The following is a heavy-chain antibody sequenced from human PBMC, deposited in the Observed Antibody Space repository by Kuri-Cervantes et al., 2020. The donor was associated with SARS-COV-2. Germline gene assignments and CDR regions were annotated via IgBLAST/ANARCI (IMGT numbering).Heavy chain of an antibody. CDR1: GLSFSNYA. J-gene: IGHJ5*02. CDR2: ISGSGDDT. Sequence: GESLKISCAASGLSFSNYAMSWVRQAPGKGLEWVSSISGSGDDTHYADSVKGRFTISRDNYKNTLYLQMNSLRAEDTAVYYCAKGGSILATINRWASSWGQGTLVTVYS. D-gene: IGHD5-12*01. CDR3: AKGGSILATINRWASS. V-gene: IGHV3-23*01.